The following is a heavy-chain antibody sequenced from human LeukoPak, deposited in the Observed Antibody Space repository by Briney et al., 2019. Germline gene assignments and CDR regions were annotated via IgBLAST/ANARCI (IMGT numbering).Heavy chain of an antibody. V-gene: IGHV3-21*01. CDR1: GLPFSSHS. CDR3: SRDTYARWQTVY. D-gene: IGHD4-23*01. J-gene: IGHJ4*02. Sequence: NPGGSLRLSRAPSGLPFSSHSTHCVRQAPGKGLEWVSYISASSSHKYYAHSVKGRFTISRDHAKNSLYLKMKSLSVEDTGVYYLSRDTYARWQTVYWGRGTLVTVSS. CDR2: ISASSSHK.